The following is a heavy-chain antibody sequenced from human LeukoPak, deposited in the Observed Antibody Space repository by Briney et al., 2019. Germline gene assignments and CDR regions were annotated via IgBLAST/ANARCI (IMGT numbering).Heavy chain of an antibody. CDR3: ARGQRAAAGFDY. D-gene: IGHD6-13*01. Sequence: ETLSLTCAVYGGSFSGYYWSWIRQPPGKGLEWVSVIYSGGSTYYADSVKGRFTISRDNSKNTLYLQMNSLRAGDTAVYYCARGQRAAAGFDYWGQGTLVTVSS. V-gene: IGHV3-66*01. CDR2: IYSGGST. CDR1: GGSFSGYY. J-gene: IGHJ4*02.